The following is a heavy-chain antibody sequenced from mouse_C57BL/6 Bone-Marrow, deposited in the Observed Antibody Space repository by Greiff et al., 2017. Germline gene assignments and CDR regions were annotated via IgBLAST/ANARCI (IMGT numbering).Heavy chain of an antibody. J-gene: IGHJ1*03. CDR2: IYPGGGDT. V-gene: IGHV1-82*01. CDR3: ARSLPYYGSSNWYFDV. D-gene: IGHD1-1*01. Sequence: QVQLKESGPELVKPGASVKISCKASGYAFSSSWMNWVKQRPGKGLEWIGRIYPGGGDTNYNGKFKGKATLTADKSSSTAYMQLSSLTSEDSAVSFCARSLPYYGSSNWYFDVWGTGTTVTVSS. CDR1: GYAFSSSW.